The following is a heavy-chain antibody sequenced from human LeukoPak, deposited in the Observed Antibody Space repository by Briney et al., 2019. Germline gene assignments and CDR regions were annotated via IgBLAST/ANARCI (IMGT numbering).Heavy chain of an antibody. V-gene: IGHV3-48*03. J-gene: IGHJ6*03. CDR3: ARRRRTDYYDSSGYYAPYYYYYMDV. CDR1: GFTFSSYE. D-gene: IGHD3-22*01. Sequence: GGSLRLSCAASGFTFSSYEMNWVRQAPGKGLEWVSYISSSGSTIYYADSVKGRFTISRDNAKNSLYLQMNSLRAEDTAVYYCARRRRTDYYDSSGYYAPYYYYYMDVWGKGTTVTISS. CDR2: ISSSGSTI.